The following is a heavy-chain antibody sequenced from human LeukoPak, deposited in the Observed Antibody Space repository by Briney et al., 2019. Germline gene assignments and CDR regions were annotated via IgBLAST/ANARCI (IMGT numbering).Heavy chain of an antibody. V-gene: IGHV4-34*01. D-gene: IGHD3-9*01. Sequence: SETLSLTCTVSGGSISSYYWSWIRQPPGKGLEWIGEINHSGSTNYNPSLKSRVTISVDTSKNQFSLKLSSVTAADTAVYYCARGQPWRYDILTGYYRNWFDPWGQGTLVTVSS. J-gene: IGHJ5*02. CDR1: GGSISSYY. CDR2: INHSGST. CDR3: ARGQPWRYDILTGYYRNWFDP.